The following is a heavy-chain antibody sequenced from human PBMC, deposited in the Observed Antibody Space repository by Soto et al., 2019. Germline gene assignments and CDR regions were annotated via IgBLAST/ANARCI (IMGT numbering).Heavy chain of an antibody. CDR1: GFTFNNYA. V-gene: IGHV3-23*01. CDR2: ISGGGDAT. D-gene: IGHD3-10*01. J-gene: IGHJ4*02. Sequence: PGGSLRLSCAASGFTFNNYAMTWVRQAPGKGLEWVSAISGGGDATSYADSVKGRLTVSRDGSKNTLYLQMSSLRAEDTALYYCAKGRGGSGSLTPRVDFWGQGTLVTVSS. CDR3: AKGRGGSGSLTPRVDF.